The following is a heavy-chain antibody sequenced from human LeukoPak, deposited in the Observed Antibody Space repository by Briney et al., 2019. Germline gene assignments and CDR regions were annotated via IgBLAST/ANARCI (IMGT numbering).Heavy chain of an antibody. J-gene: IGHJ6*03. V-gene: IGHV1-2*02. CDR2: INPNSGGT. D-gene: IGHD6-19*01. CDR3: ARDPSSGWPYYYYYMDV. CDR1: GYTFTGYY. Sequence: GASVKVSCKASGYTFTGYYMHWVRQAPGQGLEWMGWINPNSGGTNYAQKFQGRVTMTRDTSISTAYMGLSRLRSDDTAVYYCARDPSSGWPYYYYYMDVWGKGTTVTVSS.